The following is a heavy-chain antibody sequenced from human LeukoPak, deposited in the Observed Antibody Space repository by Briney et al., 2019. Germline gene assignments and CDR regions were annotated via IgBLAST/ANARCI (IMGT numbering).Heavy chain of an antibody. J-gene: IGHJ4*02. CDR1: GFTFTNSA. V-gene: IGHV1-58*02. CDR2: IVVGSGNT. CDR3: AGYCGGDCLYDY. Sequence: ASVKVSCKASGFTFTNSAMQWVRQARGQRLEWIGWIVVGSGNTNYAQKFQERVTITRDMSTSTAYMEQSSLRSEDTAVYYCAGYCGGDCLYDYWGQGTLVTVSS. D-gene: IGHD2-21*02.